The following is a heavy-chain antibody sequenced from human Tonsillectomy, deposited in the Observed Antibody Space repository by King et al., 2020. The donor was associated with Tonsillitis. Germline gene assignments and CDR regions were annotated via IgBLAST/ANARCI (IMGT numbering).Heavy chain of an antibody. Sequence: LQLQESGPGLVKPSETLSLTCTVSGGSISSSSYYWGWIRQPPGKGLEWIGSIYYSGSTYYNPSLKGRVTISVDTSKNQFSLKLSSVTAADTAVYYCAGVRDYYDYVWGSAADAFDIWGQGTMVTVSS. D-gene: IGHD3-16*01. CDR1: GGSISSSSYY. CDR3: AGVRDYYDYVWGSAADAFDI. V-gene: IGHV4-39*07. CDR2: IYYSGST. J-gene: IGHJ3*02.